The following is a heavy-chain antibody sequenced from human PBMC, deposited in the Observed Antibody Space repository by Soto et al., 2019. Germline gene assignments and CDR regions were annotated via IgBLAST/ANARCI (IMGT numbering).Heavy chain of an antibody. Sequence: QAGGSLRLSCAASGFTFSSYAMSWVRQAPGKGLEWVSAISGSGGSTYYADSVKGRFTISRDNSKNTLYLQMNSLRAEDTAVYYCAKTSPMPLSQTSYGMDVWGQGTTVTVSS. CDR3: AKTSPMPLSQTSYGMDV. D-gene: IGHD2-2*01. J-gene: IGHJ6*02. CDR2: ISGSGGST. CDR1: GFTFSSYA. V-gene: IGHV3-23*01.